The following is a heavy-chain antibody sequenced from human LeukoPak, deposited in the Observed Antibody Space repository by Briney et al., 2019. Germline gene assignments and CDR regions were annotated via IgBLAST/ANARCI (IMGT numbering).Heavy chain of an antibody. CDR1: GYTFTSYG. D-gene: IGHD3-10*01. J-gene: IGHJ4*02. CDR3: ARSANSMVRGVMFYFDY. Sequence: ASVKVSCKASGYTFTSYGISWVRQAPGQGLEWMGWISAYNGNTNYAQKLQGRVTMTTDTSTSTAYMELRSLRSDDTAVYYCARSANSMVRGVMFYFDYWGQGTLVTVSS. CDR2: ISAYNGNT. V-gene: IGHV1-18*01.